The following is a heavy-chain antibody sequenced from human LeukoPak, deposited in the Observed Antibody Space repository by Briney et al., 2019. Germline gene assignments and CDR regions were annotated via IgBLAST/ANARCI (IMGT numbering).Heavy chain of an antibody. CDR1: GFSFSSYS. CDR3: ARWGGYSGYDSDY. V-gene: IGHV3-21*01. Sequence: GGSLRLSCVASGFSFSSYSMNWVRPAPGKGLEWVSSISSSSSYIYYADSVQGRFTISRDNAKNSLYLQMNSLRAEDTAVYYCARWGGYSGYDSDYWGQGTLVTVSS. J-gene: IGHJ4*02. CDR2: ISSSSSYI. D-gene: IGHD5-12*01.